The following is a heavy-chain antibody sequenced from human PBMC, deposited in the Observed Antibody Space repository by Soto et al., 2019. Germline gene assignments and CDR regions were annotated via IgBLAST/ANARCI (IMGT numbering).Heavy chain of an antibody. J-gene: IGHJ4*02. V-gene: IGHV3-23*01. CDR3: ASGFSAGKGSPPAL. CDR2: ISGSGAST. Sequence: EMQLLESGGGLVQPGGSLRLSCAATGFTFSSFAISWVRQAPGKRMDWVSAISGSGASTYSADSVKRRFNISGDNPKYPLYLPLSSLLAEDTAVSYCASGFSAGKGSPPALWGQGSLVTVSS. CDR1: GFTFSSFA. D-gene: IGHD6-13*01.